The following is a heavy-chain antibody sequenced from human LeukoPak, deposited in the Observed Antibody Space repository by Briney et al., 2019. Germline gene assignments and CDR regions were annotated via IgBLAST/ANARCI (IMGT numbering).Heavy chain of an antibody. CDR3: ARALLWFGELLWAYYFDY. V-gene: IGHV5-51*01. J-gene: IGHJ4*02. CDR1: GYSFTSFW. Sequence: GESLKISCKGSGYSFTSFWIGWVRQMPGKGLEWMGIICPGDSDTRYSPSFQGQVTISADKSISTAYLQWSSLKASDTAMYYCARALLWFGELLWAYYFDYWGQGTLVTVSS. D-gene: IGHD3-10*01. CDR2: ICPGDSDT.